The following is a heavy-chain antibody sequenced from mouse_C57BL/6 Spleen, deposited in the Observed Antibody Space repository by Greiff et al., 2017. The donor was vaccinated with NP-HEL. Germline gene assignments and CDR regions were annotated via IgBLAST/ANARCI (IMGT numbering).Heavy chain of an antibody. D-gene: IGHD2-5*01. CDR2: ISDGGSYT. J-gene: IGHJ2*01. CDR1: GFTFSSYA. V-gene: IGHV5-4*01. CDR3: ARGDSNLFDY. Sequence: EVQGVESGGGLVKPGGSLKLSCAASGFTFSSYAMSWVRQTPEKRLEWVATISDGGSYTYYPDNVKGRFTISRDNAKNNLYLQMSHLKSEDTAMYYCARGDSNLFDYWGQGTTLTVSS.